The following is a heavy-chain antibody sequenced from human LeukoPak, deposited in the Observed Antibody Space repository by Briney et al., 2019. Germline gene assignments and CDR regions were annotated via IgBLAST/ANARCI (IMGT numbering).Heavy chain of an antibody. CDR1: GGSFSGYY. J-gene: IGHJ5*02. D-gene: IGHD1-26*01. Sequence: KSSETLSLTCAVYGGSFSGYYWSWIRQPPGKGLEWIGEINHSGSTNYNPSLKSRVTISVDTSKNQFSLKLSSVTAADTAVYYCARVGILGPSEWELRLHNWFDPWGQGTLVTVSS. CDR2: INHSGST. CDR3: ARVGILGPSEWELRLHNWFDP. V-gene: IGHV4-34*01.